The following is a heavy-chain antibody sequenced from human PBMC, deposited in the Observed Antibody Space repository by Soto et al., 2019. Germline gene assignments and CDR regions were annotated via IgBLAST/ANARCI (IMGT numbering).Heavy chain of an antibody. D-gene: IGHD5-12*01. CDR2: IDSGGST. V-gene: IGHV3-66*01. Sequence: EVQLVESGGGLVQPGGSLRLSCAASGFTVSSNYMSWVRQAPGKGLEWVSVIDSGGSTYYADSVKGRFTISRDNSKNTLYLQMNSLRDEDTAVYYCARVATRSYWYFDLWGRGTLVTVSS. CDR1: GFTVSSNY. CDR3: ARVATRSYWYFDL. J-gene: IGHJ2*01.